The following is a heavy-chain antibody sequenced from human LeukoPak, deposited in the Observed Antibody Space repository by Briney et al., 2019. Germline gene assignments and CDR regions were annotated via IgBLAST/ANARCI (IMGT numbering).Heavy chain of an antibody. CDR1: GGSISSGGYY. D-gene: IGHD2-2*02. CDR2: IYYSGST. CDR3: ARYCSSTNCYKGGFDP. Sequence: SETLPLTCTVSGGSISSGGYYWSWIRQHPGKGLEWIGYIYYSGSTYSNPSLKSRVTISVDTSKNQFSPNLSSVTAADTAVYYCARYCSSTNCYKGGFDPWGQGTLVTVSS. V-gene: IGHV4-31*03. J-gene: IGHJ5*02.